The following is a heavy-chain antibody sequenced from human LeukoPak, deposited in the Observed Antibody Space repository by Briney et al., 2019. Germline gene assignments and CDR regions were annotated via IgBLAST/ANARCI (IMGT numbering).Heavy chain of an antibody. V-gene: IGHV4-59*01. J-gene: IGHJ4*02. Sequence: SETLSLTCTVSSGSINNYYWSWIRQPPGKGLEWIGYIFHSGSTNYNPSLKRRLTMSLDTSKNQFSLKLSSVSAADTAVYYCAGGDRHPGYWGQGTLVTVSS. CDR1: SGSINNYY. CDR3: AGGDRHPGY. CDR2: IFHSGST.